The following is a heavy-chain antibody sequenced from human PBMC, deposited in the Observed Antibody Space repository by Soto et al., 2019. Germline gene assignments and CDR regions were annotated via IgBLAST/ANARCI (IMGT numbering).Heavy chain of an antibody. Sequence: ASVKVSCKASGYTFTRYAIHWVRQAPGQRLEWMGLINALNGKTKYSHKFQGRVTITRETSARTAYMELSSLRSEDTAVYYCARDQGLDYYDSRVYFFFAXWGQVTLFPVSX. J-gene: IGHJ4*02. CDR2: INALNGKT. V-gene: IGHV1-3*01. CDR3: ARDQGLDYYDSRVYFFFAX. D-gene: IGHD3-22*01. CDR1: GYTFTRYA.